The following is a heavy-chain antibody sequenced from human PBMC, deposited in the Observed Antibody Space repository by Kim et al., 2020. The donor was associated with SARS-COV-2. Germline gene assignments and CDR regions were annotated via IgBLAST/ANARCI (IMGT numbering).Heavy chain of an antibody. CDR2: IYTSGST. Sequence: SETLSLTCTVSGGSISSYYWSWIRQPAGKGLEWIGRIYTSGSTNYNPSLKSRVTMSVDTSKNQFSLKLSSVTAADTAVYYCASEGSSTRNYYYYGMDVWGQGTTVTVSS. CDR1: GGSISSYY. CDR3: ASEGSSTRNYYYYGMDV. J-gene: IGHJ6*02. V-gene: IGHV4-4*07. D-gene: IGHD2-2*01.